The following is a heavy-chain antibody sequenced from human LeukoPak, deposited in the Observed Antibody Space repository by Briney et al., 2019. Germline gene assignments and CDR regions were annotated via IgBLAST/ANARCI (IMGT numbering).Heavy chain of an antibody. CDR3: VRGQIGVTVIVH. D-gene: IGHD3-22*01. J-gene: IGHJ5*02. CDR2: IKGDGRET. Sequence: GGSLRLSCAAPGFTFSDYWMHWVRQGPGKGLVWVSRIKGDGRETNYADSVKGRFTISRDNPKNTLFLQMNSVRVEDTAVYYCVRGQIGVTVIVHWGQGTLVTVSS. V-gene: IGHV3-74*01. CDR1: GFTFSDYW.